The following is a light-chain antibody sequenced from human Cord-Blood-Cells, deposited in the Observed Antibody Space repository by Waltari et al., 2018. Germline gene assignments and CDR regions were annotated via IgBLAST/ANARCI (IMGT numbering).Light chain of an antibody. V-gene: IGLV7-46*01. Sequence: QAVVTQEPSLTVSPGGPVTLTCGSSTRPVTSGHYPYWFQQKPGHAPRTLIYDTSTKHSWTPALFSGSLLGGKAALTLSGAQPEDEAEYYCLLSYSGARVFGGGTKLTVL. CDR2: DTS. J-gene: IGLJ3*02. CDR1: TRPVTSGHY. CDR3: LLSYSGARV.